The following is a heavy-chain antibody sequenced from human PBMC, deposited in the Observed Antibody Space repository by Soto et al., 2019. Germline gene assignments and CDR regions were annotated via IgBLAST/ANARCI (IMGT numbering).Heavy chain of an antibody. D-gene: IGHD3-9*01. CDR3: AKGGSLTGYFTYDY. J-gene: IGHJ4*02. CDR1: GFTLSNYA. V-gene: IGHV3-23*01. Sequence: EVQLLESGGGLVQPGGSLRLSCATSGFTLSNYAMNWVRQSPGKGLEWVSSISASGDSTYYPESVKGRFTVSRDNSKNTLYLPIDSLRAEDTALYYCAKGGSLTGYFTYDYWGQGALVTVSS. CDR2: ISASGDST.